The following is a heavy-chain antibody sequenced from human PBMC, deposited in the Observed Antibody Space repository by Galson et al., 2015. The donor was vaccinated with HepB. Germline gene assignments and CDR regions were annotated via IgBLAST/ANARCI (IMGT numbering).Heavy chain of an antibody. J-gene: IGHJ6*03. CDR1: GGSFRGYY. D-gene: IGHD6-13*01. CDR2: INNRGSA. V-gene: IGHV4-34*01. CDR3: AGAGYGYYYYYYMDV. Sequence: DTLSLTCAVYGGSFRGYYWRWFREPPGKGLVLIGEINNRGSANYNPSLQSRVPKSVDTSKNHFSRKLCHVTAADTAVYYCAGAGYGYYYYYYMDVWGKGTTVTVSS.